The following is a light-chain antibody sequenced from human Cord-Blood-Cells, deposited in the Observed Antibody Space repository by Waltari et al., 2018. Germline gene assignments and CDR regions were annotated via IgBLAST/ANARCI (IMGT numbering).Light chain of an antibody. CDR3: CSYAGSSTFWV. J-gene: IGLJ3*02. Sequence: QSALTQPASVSGSPGQSITISCTGTSSDVGSYNLVSWYQPHPGKAPKLMISEGSKRPSGVSNRFSGSKSGNTASLTISGLQAEDEADYYCCSYAGSSTFWVFGGGTKLTVL. CDR2: EGS. CDR1: SSDVGSYNL. V-gene: IGLV2-23*01.